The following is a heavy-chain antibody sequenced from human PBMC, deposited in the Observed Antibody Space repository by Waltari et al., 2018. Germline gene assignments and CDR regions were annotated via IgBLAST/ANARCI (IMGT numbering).Heavy chain of an antibody. D-gene: IGHD6-13*01. Sequence: QVQLVESGGGVVQPGRSLRLSCAASGFTFSSQGMHWVRQAPGKGLEWVAVIWHDGSNKYYADSVKGRFTISRDTSKNTLYLQMNSLRAEDTAVYYCARSYSSSWYPYYWYLDLWGRGALVTVSS. CDR2: IWHDGSNK. CDR3: ARSYSSSWYPYYWYLDL. V-gene: IGHV3-33*01. CDR1: GFTFSSQG. J-gene: IGHJ2*01.